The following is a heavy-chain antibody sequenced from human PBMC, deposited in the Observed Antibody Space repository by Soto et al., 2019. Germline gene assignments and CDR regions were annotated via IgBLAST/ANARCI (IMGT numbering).Heavy chain of an antibody. CDR2: INSDGSST. CDR1: GFTFSSYW. Sequence: GGSLRLSCAASGFTFSSYWMHWVRQAPGKGLVWVSRINSDGSSTSYADSVKGRFTISRDNAKNTLYLQMNSLRAEDTAVYYCARAQTIYYYDSSGYYPYYYYYYGMDVWSQGTTVTVSS. J-gene: IGHJ6*02. CDR3: ARAQTIYYYDSSGYYPYYYYYYGMDV. D-gene: IGHD3-22*01. V-gene: IGHV3-74*01.